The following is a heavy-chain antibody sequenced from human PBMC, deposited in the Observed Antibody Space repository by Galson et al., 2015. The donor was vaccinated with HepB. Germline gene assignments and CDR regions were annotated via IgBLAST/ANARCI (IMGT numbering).Heavy chain of an antibody. Sequence: SLRLSCAASGFTFSSYGMHWVRQAPGKGLEWVAVISYDGSNKYYADSVKGRFTISRDNSKNTLYLQMNSLRAEDTAVYYCAILRFEFDYWGQGTLVTVSS. CDR2: ISYDGSNK. J-gene: IGHJ4*02. V-gene: IGHV3-30*03. D-gene: IGHD3-10*01. CDR1: GFTFSSYG. CDR3: AILRFEFDY.